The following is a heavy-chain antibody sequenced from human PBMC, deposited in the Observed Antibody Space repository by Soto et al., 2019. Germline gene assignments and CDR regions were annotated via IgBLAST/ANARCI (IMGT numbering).Heavy chain of an antibody. J-gene: IGHJ4*02. V-gene: IGHV1-2*02. CDR1: GYTFTGYY. D-gene: IGHD3-22*01. CDR2: INPNNGDT. CDR3: ARLKRYYDSRGSSHY. Sequence: ASVKVSCKASGYTFTGYYIYWLRQAPGQGLEWMGWINPNNGDTKYAQKFQGRVTMTRDSSISTAYLELSRLRSDDTTIYYCARLKRYYDSRGSSHYWCQGNLVTVSS.